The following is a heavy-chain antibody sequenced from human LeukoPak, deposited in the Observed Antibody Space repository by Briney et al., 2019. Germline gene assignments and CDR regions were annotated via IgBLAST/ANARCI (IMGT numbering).Heavy chain of an antibody. CDR3: ARAESVWFGERYYMDV. Sequence: GGSLRLSCAASGFTFDDYGMSWVRQAPGKGLEWVSGINWNGGSTGYADSVKGRFTISRDNAKNSLYLQTNSLRAEDTALYYCARAESVWFGERYYMDVWGKGTTVTVSS. D-gene: IGHD3-10*01. CDR2: INWNGGST. CDR1: GFTFDDYG. J-gene: IGHJ6*03. V-gene: IGHV3-20*04.